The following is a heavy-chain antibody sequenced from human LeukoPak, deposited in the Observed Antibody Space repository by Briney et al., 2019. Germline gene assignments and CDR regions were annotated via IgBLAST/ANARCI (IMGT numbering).Heavy chain of an antibody. CDR2: IYPGDSET. Sequence: TGGSLRLSCTGSGYSFINSWIGWVRQMPGKGLEWMGIIYPGDSETRYSPSFQGQVTISADKSTSTAYLQWSSLKASDTAMYYCARGLYSYSSSSSGGYWGQGTLVTVSS. J-gene: IGHJ4*02. CDR1: GYSFINSW. CDR3: ARGLYSYSSSSSGGY. V-gene: IGHV5-51*01. D-gene: IGHD6-6*01.